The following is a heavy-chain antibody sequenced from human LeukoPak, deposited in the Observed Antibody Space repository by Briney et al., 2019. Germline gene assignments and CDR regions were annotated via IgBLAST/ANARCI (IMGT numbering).Heavy chain of an antibody. D-gene: IGHD3-22*01. J-gene: IGHJ3*02. CDR3: ARDWHYYDSSGHHVDAFDI. V-gene: IGHV3-7*04. Sequence: PGGSLRLSCAVSGFTFGSYWMTRVRQAPGKGLEWVANINEDGSDEWSVDSVKGRFTTSRDNAKNSVYLQMNSLRAEDTAVYYCARDWHYYDSSGHHVDAFDIWGLGTMVTVSS. CDR2: INEDGSDE. CDR1: GFTFGSYW.